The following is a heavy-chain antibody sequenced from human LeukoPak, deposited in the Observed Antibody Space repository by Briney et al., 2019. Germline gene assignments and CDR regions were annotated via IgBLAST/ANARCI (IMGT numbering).Heavy chain of an antibody. CDR1: GKAFTGYY. D-gene: IGHD3-16*01. V-gene: IGHV1-2*02. CDR3: ARDKVAGVGALDY. CDR2: INPNSGGT. J-gene: IGHJ4*02. Sequence: GASVKVSCKASGKAFTGYYIHWVRQAPGQGLEWMGRINPNSGGTNYAQKFQGRVTMTRDTSISTAYMELSRLRSDDTAVYYCARDKVAGVGALDYWGQGTLVTVSS.